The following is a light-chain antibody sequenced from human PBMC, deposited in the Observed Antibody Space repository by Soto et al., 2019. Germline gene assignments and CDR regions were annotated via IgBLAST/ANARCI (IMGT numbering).Light chain of an antibody. J-gene: IGKJ1*01. V-gene: IGKV3-20*01. CDR1: QSVSSYY. CDR3: QQCGSSPWT. Sequence: EIVLTQSPGTLSLSPGERATLSCRASQSVSSYYLAWYQQKPGQAPRLLIYAASSRATGIPDRFSGGGSGTDFTLTISGLEPEDFAVYYCQQCGSSPWTFGQGTKVE. CDR2: AAS.